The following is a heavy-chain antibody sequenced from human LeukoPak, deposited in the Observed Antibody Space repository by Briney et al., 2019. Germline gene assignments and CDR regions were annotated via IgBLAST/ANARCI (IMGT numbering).Heavy chain of an antibody. V-gene: IGHV1-46*01. J-gene: IGHJ4*02. D-gene: IGHD1-1*01. CDR2: INPSGGST. Sequence: ASVNVSCKASGYTFTSYYMHWVRQAPGQGLEWMGIINPSGGSTSYAQKFQGRVTMTRDMSTNTVYMELSSLRSEDTAVYYCAKGYGTTGTTIGYWGQGTLVTVSS. CDR3: AKGYGTTGTTIGY. CDR1: GYTFTSYY.